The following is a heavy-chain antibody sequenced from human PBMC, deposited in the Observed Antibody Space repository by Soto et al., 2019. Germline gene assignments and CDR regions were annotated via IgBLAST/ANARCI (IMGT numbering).Heavy chain of an antibody. Sequence: QVQLVQSGAEVKKPGSSVKVSCKASGGTFSSYTISWVRQAPGQGLEWMGRIIPILGIANYAQKFQGRVTITADKSTSTAYMELSSLRSEDTAVYYCAREVSYYDSSGYYGISDYWGQGTLVTVSS. D-gene: IGHD3-22*01. V-gene: IGHV1-69*08. CDR2: IIPILGIA. J-gene: IGHJ4*02. CDR3: AREVSYYDSSGYYGISDY. CDR1: GGTFSSYT.